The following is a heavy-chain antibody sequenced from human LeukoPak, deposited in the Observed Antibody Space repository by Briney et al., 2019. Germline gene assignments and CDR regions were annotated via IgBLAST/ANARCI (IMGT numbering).Heavy chain of an antibody. D-gene: IGHD3-3*01. CDR1: GGSISSSSYY. Sequence: SETLSLTCTVSGGSISSSSYYWGWIRQPPGKGLEWIGSIYYSGSTHYNPSLKSRVTISVDTSKNQFSLKLSSVTAADTAVYYCARLRYYDFWSGFIYWGQGTLVTVSS. V-gene: IGHV4-39*01. CDR2: IYYSGST. J-gene: IGHJ4*02. CDR3: ARLRYYDFWSGFIY.